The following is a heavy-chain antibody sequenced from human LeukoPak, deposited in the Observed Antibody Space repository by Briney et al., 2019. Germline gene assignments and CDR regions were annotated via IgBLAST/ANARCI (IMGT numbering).Heavy chain of an antibody. J-gene: IGHJ4*02. CDR3: ARVDDYGDSYYFDY. Sequence: EINHSGSTNYNPSLKSRVTISVDTSKNQFSLKLSSVTAADTAVYYCARVDDYGDSYYFDYWGQGTLVTVSS. D-gene: IGHD4-17*01. CDR2: INHSGST. V-gene: IGHV4-34*01.